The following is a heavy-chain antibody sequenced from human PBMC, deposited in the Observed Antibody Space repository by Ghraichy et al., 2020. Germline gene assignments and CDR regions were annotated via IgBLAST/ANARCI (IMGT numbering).Heavy chain of an antibody. CDR2: LYYTGSA. CDR3: AVLASNGVDV. CDR1: GGSISSGSYS. J-gene: IGHJ6*02. V-gene: IGHV4-30-2*01. D-gene: IGHD3-3*01. Sequence: SETLSLTCTVSGGSISSGSYSWTWIRKPPGKGLEWIGYLYYTGSAFYNPSLKSRVAISLDRFYSNRFSLKLTSVTAADTAVYYCAVLASNGVDVWGQGTTVTVSS.